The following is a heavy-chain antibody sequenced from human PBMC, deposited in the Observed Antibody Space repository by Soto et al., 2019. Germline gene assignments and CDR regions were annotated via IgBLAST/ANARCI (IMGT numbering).Heavy chain of an antibody. D-gene: IGHD1-26*01. J-gene: IGHJ4*02. Sequence: QVQLEQWGAGLLKPSETLSLTCAVYGGSFSGYYWSWIRQPPGKGLEWIGEINHSGSTNYNPSLKRRVTISVDTSKNQFSLKLSSVTAADTAVYYCARSRLVGATTDYWGQGTLVTVSS. CDR3: ARSRLVGATTDY. CDR2: INHSGST. V-gene: IGHV4-34*01. CDR1: GGSFSGYY.